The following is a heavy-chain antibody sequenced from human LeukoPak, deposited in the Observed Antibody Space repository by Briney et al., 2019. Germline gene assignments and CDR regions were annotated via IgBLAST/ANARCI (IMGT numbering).Heavy chain of an antibody. Sequence: PGGSLRLSCAASGFTFSSYTLSTYAMSWVRQAPGKGLEWVSAVSSSGVSTYYADSVKGRFTISRDNSKNTLYLQMNGLRAEDTAVYYCAKGVEDSGIYYYYYMDVWGKGTTVTVSS. CDR1: GFTFSSYTLSTYA. V-gene: IGHV3-23*01. CDR3: AKGVEDSGIYYYYYMDV. J-gene: IGHJ6*03. D-gene: IGHD2-15*01. CDR2: VSSSGVST.